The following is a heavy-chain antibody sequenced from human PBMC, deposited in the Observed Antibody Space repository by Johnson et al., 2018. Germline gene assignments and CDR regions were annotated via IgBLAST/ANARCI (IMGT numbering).Heavy chain of an antibody. J-gene: IGHJ6*02. V-gene: IGHV3-53*01. CDR3: ARGFGLRGNHFYGMYV. D-gene: IGHD3-10*01. Sequence: VQPHESGGGLIQPGESLILACAASGFTVSSNYMSWVRPAPGQGLGWVSGIYSGGTTYFADTVKGRVNIPRDSSKTTLYLQMNSLRAEDTAVYYCARGFGLRGNHFYGMYVWGQGTTVTGSS. CDR2: IYSGGTT. CDR1: GFTVSSNY.